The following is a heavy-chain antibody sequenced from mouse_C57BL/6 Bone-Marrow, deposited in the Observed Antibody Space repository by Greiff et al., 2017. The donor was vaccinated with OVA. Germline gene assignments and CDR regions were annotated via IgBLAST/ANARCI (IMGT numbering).Heavy chain of an antibody. CDR3: ARHTGLSYYCGSDY. Sequence: EVMLVESGGDLVKPGGSLKLSCAASGFTFSSYGMSWVRQTPDKRLEWVATISSGGSYTYYPDSVKGRFTISRDNAKNTLYLQMSSLKSEDTAMYYCARHTGLSYYCGSDYWGKGTTLTVSS. CDR2: ISSGGSYT. V-gene: IGHV5-6*02. D-gene: IGHD1-1*01. CDR1: GFTFSSYG. J-gene: IGHJ2*01.